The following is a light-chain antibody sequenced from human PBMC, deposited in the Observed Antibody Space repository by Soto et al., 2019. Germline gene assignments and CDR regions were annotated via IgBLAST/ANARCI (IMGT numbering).Light chain of an antibody. CDR1: QGIRNE. CDR2: AAS. CDR3: LQDDDYPFT. Sequence: AIQVTHSPSSLSASVGDRVTITCXASQGIRNELSWYQQKPGKAPKFLIFAASNLQSGVPSRFSGSGSGTDSTLTISSLQPEDFATYFCLQDDDYPFTFGGGTKVDIK. V-gene: IGKV1-6*01. J-gene: IGKJ4*01.